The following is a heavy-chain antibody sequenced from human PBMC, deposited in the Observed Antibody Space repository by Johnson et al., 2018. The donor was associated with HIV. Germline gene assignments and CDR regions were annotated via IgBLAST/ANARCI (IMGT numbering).Heavy chain of an antibody. D-gene: IGHD6-13*01. CDR3: AKDNGIAGTSGDAFDI. CDR2: FYRNGGST. Sequence: VQLVESGGGVVRPGGSLRLSCAASGFTLHDYDMSWVRQAPGKGLEWVSGFYRNGGSTGYAASVKGRFTISRDNSKNSLYLQVKSLRAEETALYLCAKDNGIAGTSGDAFDIWGQGTMVTVSS. CDR1: GFTLHDYD. J-gene: IGHJ3*02. V-gene: IGHV3-20*01.